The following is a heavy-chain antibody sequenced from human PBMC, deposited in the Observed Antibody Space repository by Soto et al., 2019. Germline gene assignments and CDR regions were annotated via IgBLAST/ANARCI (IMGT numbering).Heavy chain of an antibody. J-gene: IGHJ4*02. CDR3: ATVRGRRPGMVVARTFL. Sequence: QLQLQESGPGLVKPSETLTLTCTVSGDSITTSSFYWGWVRQPPGQGLEWIGNIHNSGRTNYNPSFKSRFTIAVATSKNQFSLQLTSMTAADTAVYYCATVRGRRPGMVVARTFLWGQGCLVVVSS. CDR2: IHNSGRT. V-gene: IGHV4-39*01. D-gene: IGHD2-15*01. CDR1: GDSITTSSFY.